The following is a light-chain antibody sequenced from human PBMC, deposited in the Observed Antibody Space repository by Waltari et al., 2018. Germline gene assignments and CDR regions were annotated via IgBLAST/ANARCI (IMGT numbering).Light chain of an antibody. CDR2: AAS. CDR3: QNYNNAPFT. J-gene: IGKJ3*01. CDR1: QGISDY. V-gene: IGKV1-27*01. Sequence: DMQMTQSPSSLSASVGDRVTITCRASQGISDYVAWYQKKSDKGPKLLIYAASTLQSGVPSRFSGRGSGTDFTLTISSLQPEDVATYYCQNYNNAPFTFCPVTKVDIK.